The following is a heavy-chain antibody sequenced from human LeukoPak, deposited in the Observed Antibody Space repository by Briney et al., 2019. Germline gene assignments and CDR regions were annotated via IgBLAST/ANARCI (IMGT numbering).Heavy chain of an antibody. CDR2: IYHSGST. V-gene: IGHV4-30-2*01. CDR1: GGSISSGGYY. J-gene: IGHJ4*02. D-gene: IGHD6-19*01. Sequence: SQTLSLTCTVSGGSISSGGYYWSWIRQPPGKGLEWIGYIYHSGSTYYNPSLKSRVTISVDRSKNQFSLKLSSVTAADTAVYYCARVSVSGVHLFDYWGQGTLVTVSS. CDR3: ARVSVSGVHLFDY.